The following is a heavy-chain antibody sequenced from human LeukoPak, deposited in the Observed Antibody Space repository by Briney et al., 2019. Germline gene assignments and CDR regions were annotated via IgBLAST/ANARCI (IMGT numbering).Heavy chain of an antibody. CDR2: ISGSGGST. Sequence: QTGGSLRLSCAASGFTFSSYAVSWVRQAPGKGLEWVSAISGSGGSTYYADSVKGRFTISRDNSKNTLYLQMNSLRAEDTAVYYCAKDLMWAQGGSGWYRNAFDIWGQGTMVTVSS. CDR1: GFTFSSYA. D-gene: IGHD6-19*01. CDR3: AKDLMWAQGGSGWYRNAFDI. V-gene: IGHV3-23*01. J-gene: IGHJ3*02.